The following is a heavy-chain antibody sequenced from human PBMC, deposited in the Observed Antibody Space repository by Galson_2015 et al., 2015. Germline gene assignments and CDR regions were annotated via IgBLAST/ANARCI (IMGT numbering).Heavy chain of an antibody. V-gene: IGHV3-30-3*01. CDR2: ISYDGSNK. Sequence: SLRLSCAASGFTFSSYAMHWVRQAPGKGLEWVAVISYDGSNKYYADSVKGRFTISRDNSKNTLYLQMNSLRAEDTAVYYCARDLDKLEYYDFWSGYYGFDYWGQGTLVTVSS. CDR1: GFTFSSYA. CDR3: ARDLDKLEYYDFWSGYYGFDY. J-gene: IGHJ4*02. D-gene: IGHD3-3*01.